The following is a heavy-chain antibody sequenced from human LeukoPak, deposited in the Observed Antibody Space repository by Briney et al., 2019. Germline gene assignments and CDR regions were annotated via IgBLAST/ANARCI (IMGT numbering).Heavy chain of an antibody. J-gene: IGHJ4*02. CDR3: ARGYCSGGSCYYFDY. CDR1: GFTVSSNY. Sequence: PGGSLRLSCAVSGFTVSSNYMSWVRQAPGKGLEWVSVIFSGGSTYYADSVKGRFTISRDNSKNTLYFQMNSLRAEDTAVYYCARGYCSGGSCYYFDYWGQGTLVTVSS. CDR2: IFSGGST. V-gene: IGHV3-53*01. D-gene: IGHD2-15*01.